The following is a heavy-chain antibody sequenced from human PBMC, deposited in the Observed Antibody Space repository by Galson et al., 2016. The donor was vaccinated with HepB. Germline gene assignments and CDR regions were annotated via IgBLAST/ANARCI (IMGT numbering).Heavy chain of an antibody. CDR1: GSSISRGAYY. Sequence: LSLTCTVFGSSISRGAYYWSWIRQHPGKGLEWIGYIYYSGSTYYNPSLKSRLTISADTSKNQFSLRLSSVTSADTAVYYCARGGIGWYGELHWGQGTLVTVSS. J-gene: IGHJ4*02. CDR2: IYYSGST. CDR3: ARGGIGWYGELH. V-gene: IGHV4-31*03. D-gene: IGHD6-19*01.